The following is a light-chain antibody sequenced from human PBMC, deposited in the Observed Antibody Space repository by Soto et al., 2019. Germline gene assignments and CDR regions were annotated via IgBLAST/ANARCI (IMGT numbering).Light chain of an antibody. V-gene: IGLV3-27*01. CDR1: VLSKKY. J-gene: IGLJ3*02. CDR3: YAAADNILV. Sequence: SYELTQPSSVSVSPGQTARITCSGDVLSKKYVRWFQQKPGQAPVLLIYKDSEWPSGVPERFSGSSSGTTVTLTISGAHVEDEADYYCYAAADNILVFGGGTKLTVL. CDR2: KDS.